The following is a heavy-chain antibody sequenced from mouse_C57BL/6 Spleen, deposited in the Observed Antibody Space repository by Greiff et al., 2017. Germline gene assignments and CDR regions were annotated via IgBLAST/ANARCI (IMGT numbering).Heavy chain of an antibody. V-gene: IGHV5-4*01. CDR3: AREDYSNLDY. CDR1: GFTFSSYA. CDR2: ISDGGSYT. J-gene: IGHJ2*01. Sequence: EVKLVESGGGLVKPGGSLKLSCAASGFTFSSYAMSWVRQTPEKRLEWVATISDGGSYTYYPDNVKGRFTISRDNAKNNLYLQMSHLKSEDTAMYYCAREDYSNLDYWGQGTTLTVSS. D-gene: IGHD2-5*01.